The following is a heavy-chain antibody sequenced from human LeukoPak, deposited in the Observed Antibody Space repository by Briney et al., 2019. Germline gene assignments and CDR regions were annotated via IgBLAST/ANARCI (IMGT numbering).Heavy chain of an antibody. CDR3: ARRRWFGTFDY. D-gene: IGHD3-10*01. V-gene: IGHV4-34*01. CDR1: GGSFSGYY. Sequence: PSETLSLTCAVYGGSFSGYYWSWIRQPPGKGLEWIGEINHSGSTNYNPSLKSRVTISVDTSKNQFSLKLSSVTAADTAVYYCARRRWFGTFDYWGQGTLVTVSS. CDR2: INHSGST. J-gene: IGHJ4*02.